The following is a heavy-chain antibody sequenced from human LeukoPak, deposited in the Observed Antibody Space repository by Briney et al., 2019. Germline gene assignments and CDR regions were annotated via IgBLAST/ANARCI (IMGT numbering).Heavy chain of an antibody. Sequence: SETLSLTCAIYGGSFSGYYWSWIRQPPGKGLEWIGEINHSGSTNYNPSLKSRVTISVDTSKNQFSLKLSSVTAADTAVYYCARAGITMVRAAFDYWGQGTLVTVSS. CDR2: INHSGST. J-gene: IGHJ4*02. V-gene: IGHV4-34*01. CDR3: ARAGITMVRAAFDY. D-gene: IGHD3-10*01. CDR1: GGSFSGYY.